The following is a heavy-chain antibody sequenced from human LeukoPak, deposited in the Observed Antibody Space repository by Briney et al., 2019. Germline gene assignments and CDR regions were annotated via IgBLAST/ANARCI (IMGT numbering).Heavy chain of an antibody. CDR2: INHSGST. CDR3: ARGFGSGSYYPFDY. V-gene: IGHV4-34*01. J-gene: IGHJ4*02. Sequence: SETLSLTCAVYGGSFSGYYWSWIRQPPGKGLERIGEINHSGSTNYNPSLKSRVTISVDTSKNQFSLKLSSVTAADTAVYYCARGFGSGSYYPFDYWGQGTLVTVSS. CDR1: GGSFSGYY. D-gene: IGHD1-26*01.